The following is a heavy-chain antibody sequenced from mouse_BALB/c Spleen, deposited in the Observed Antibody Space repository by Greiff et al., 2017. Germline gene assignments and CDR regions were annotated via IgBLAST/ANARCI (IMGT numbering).Heavy chain of an antibody. J-gene: IGHJ2*01. Sequence: QVQLQQPGAELVRPGASVKLSCKASGYTFTSYWINWVKQRPGQGLEWIGNIYPSDSYTNYNQKFKDKATLTVDKSSSTAYMQLSSPTSEDSAVYYCTRSRVWSHFDYWGQGTTLTVSS. CDR1: GYTFTSYW. D-gene: IGHD2-10*02. CDR3: TRSRVWSHFDY. CDR2: IYPSDSYT. V-gene: IGHV1-69*02.